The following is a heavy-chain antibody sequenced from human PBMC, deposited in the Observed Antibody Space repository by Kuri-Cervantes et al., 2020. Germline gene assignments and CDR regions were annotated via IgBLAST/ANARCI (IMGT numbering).Heavy chain of an antibody. CDR2: ISYDGSNK. CDR1: GFTFSSYA. D-gene: IGHD4-17*01. Sequence: GGSLRLSCAASGFTFSSYAMHWVRQAPGKGLEWVAVISYDGSNKYYADSVKGRFTISRDNSKNTLYLQMNSLRAEDTAVYYCAAGDDYGDYATPFDYWGQGTVVTVSS. J-gene: IGHJ4*02. V-gene: IGHV3-30-3*01. CDR3: AAGDDYGDYATPFDY.